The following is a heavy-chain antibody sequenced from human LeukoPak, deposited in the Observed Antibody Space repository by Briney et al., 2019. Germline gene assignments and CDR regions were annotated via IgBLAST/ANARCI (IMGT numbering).Heavy chain of an antibody. CDR1: GFTFSLYA. D-gene: IGHD1-26*01. V-gene: IGHV3-48*02. Sequence: GGSLRLSCAASGFTFSLYAMSWVRQAPGKGLEWVSITSAGGSSTYYADSVKGRFTISRDNAKNSLYLQMNSLRDEDTAVYYCARERGSYAYWGQGTLVTVSS. J-gene: IGHJ4*02. CDR3: ARERGSYAY. CDR2: TSAGGSST.